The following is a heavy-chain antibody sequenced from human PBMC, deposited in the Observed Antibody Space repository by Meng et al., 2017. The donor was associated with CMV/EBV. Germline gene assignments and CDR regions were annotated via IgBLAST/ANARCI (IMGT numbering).Heavy chain of an antibody. J-gene: IGHJ4*02. CDR2: IQVIGHT. V-gene: IGHV4-4*07. Sequence: VQIQESGQGLVKTSETLSLPCIVSGASIKNSNWNWVGQPAGQGLEWIGLIQVIGHTVYNPSLKSRVTVSLDASKSQFSLTLNSVTAADTATYYCAGSRPGGGACDYWGQGILVTVSS. CDR3: AGSRPGGGACDY. CDR1: GASIKNSN. D-gene: IGHD3-16*01.